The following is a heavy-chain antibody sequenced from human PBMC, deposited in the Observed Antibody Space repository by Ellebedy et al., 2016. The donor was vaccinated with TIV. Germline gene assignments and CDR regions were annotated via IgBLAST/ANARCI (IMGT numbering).Heavy chain of an antibody. CDR1: GFIFGNYA. CDR3: VKDIWRGEENDMDI. CDR2: ITVNGGAA. Sequence: GGSLRLSCAASGFIFGNYAMSWVRQAPVKGLEWVSIITVNGGAAYYADSVKGRSSISRDNSKNMVYLQMDSLRADDTAIYYCVKDIWRGEENDMDIWGQGTAVTVSS. V-gene: IGHV3-23*01. J-gene: IGHJ6*02. D-gene: IGHD3-10*01.